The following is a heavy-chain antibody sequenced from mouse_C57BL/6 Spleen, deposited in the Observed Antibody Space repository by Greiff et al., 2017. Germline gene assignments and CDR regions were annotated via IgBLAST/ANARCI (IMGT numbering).Heavy chain of an antibody. J-gene: IGHJ3*01. CDR3: ARPYDYDTFAY. D-gene: IGHD2-4*01. V-gene: IGHV5-17*01. CDR2: ISSGSSSL. Sequence: EVKLVASGGGLVKPGGSLKLSCAASGFTFSDYGMHWVRQAPEKGLEWVAYISSGSSSLYYAETVKGRFTFSRDNAKNTLFLQMTSLRSEYTAMYYCARPYDYDTFAYWGQGTLVTVSA. CDR1: GFTFSDYG.